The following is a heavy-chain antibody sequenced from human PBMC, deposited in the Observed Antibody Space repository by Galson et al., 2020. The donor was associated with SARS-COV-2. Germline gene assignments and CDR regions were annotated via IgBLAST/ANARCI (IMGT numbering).Heavy chain of an antibody. Sequence: ASVKVSCKASGYTFTSSGITWVRQAPAQGLEWMGWISAYSGNTNYAQNVQGRVTLTTDTSTSTAYMELRSLRSDDTAVYYWAKSDYYGSSGYYGDWGQGTLVSVSS. J-gene: IGHJ4*02. CDR3: AKSDYYGSSGYYGD. D-gene: IGHD3-22*01. CDR1: GYTFTSSG. CDR2: ISAYSGNT. V-gene: IGHV1-18*01.